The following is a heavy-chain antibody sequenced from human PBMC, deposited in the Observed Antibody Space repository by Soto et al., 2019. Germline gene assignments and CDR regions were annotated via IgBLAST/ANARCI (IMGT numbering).Heavy chain of an antibody. V-gene: IGHV3-23*01. Sequence: EVQLLESGGGLVQPGGSLRLSCAASGFTFSMYAMSWVRQAHGKGLEWVSAISGSGGNTNYADSVQGRFTISRDNSKNTLVLQMNSLRAEDTAVYYCAKEGAWRLNYYYYYMDVWGKGSTVTVSS. CDR1: GFTFSMYA. J-gene: IGHJ6*03. CDR3: AKEGAWRLNYYYYYMDV. CDR2: ISGSGGNT. D-gene: IGHD3-10*01.